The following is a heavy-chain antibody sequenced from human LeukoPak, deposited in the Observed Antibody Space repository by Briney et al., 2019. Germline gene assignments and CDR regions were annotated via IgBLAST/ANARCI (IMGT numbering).Heavy chain of an antibody. Sequence: ASVKVSCKASGYTFTNNFMHWVRQAPGQGLEWMGIINPSGDNTWYAQKFQGRVTMTSDTSISTAYMELSRLRSDDTAVYYCARGKTTVYCGGDCYAFDYWGQGSLVTVSS. CDR1: GYTFTNNF. CDR3: ARGKTTVYCGGDCYAFDY. CDR2: INPSGDNT. V-gene: IGHV1-46*01. D-gene: IGHD2-21*02. J-gene: IGHJ4*02.